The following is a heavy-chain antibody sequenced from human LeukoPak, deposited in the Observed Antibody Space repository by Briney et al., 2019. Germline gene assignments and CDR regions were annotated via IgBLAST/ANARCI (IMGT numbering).Heavy chain of an antibody. D-gene: IGHD5-24*01. CDR1: GFTFSSYS. V-gene: IGHV3-48*01. CDR3: ARGGGRWLQLHMVY. J-gene: IGHJ4*02. CDR2: ISSSSSTI. Sequence: GGSLRLSCAASGFTFSSYSTNWVRQAPGKGLEWVSYISSSSSTIYYADFVKGRFTISRDNAKNSLYLQMNSLRAEDTAVYYCARGGGRWLQLHMVYWGQGTLVTVSS.